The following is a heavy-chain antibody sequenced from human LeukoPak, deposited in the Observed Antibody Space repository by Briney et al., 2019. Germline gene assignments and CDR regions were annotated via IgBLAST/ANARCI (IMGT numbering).Heavy chain of an antibody. J-gene: IGHJ5*02. CDR2: IIPIFGTA. Sequence: ASAKDFCKASGSTFSSYAISLVRQAPGQGLEWMGGIIPIFGTANYAQKFQGRVTITADKSTSTAYMELSSLRSEDTAVYYCAALPPGYCSGGSCSIGGNWFDPWGQGTLVTVSS. CDR1: GSTFSSYA. CDR3: AALPPGYCSGGSCSIGGNWFDP. V-gene: IGHV1-69*06. D-gene: IGHD2-15*01.